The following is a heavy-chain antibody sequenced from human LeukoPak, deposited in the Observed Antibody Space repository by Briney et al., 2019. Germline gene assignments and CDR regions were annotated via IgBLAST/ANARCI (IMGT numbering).Heavy chain of an antibody. Sequence: PGGSLRLSCAASGFTFSSYSMNWVRQAPGKGLEWVSYISSSSSTIYYADSVKGRFTISRDNAKNSLYLQMNSLRDEDTAVYYCARGPNNPTYYYDSSGYHFGYWGQGTLVTVSS. CDR3: ARGPNNPTYYYDSSGYHFGY. CDR1: GFTFSSYS. J-gene: IGHJ4*02. V-gene: IGHV3-48*02. CDR2: ISSSSSTI. D-gene: IGHD3-22*01.